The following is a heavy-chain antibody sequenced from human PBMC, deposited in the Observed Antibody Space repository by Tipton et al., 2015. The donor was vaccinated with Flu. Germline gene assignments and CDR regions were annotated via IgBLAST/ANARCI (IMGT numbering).Heavy chain of an antibody. J-gene: IGHJ6*03. V-gene: IGHV4-59*01. D-gene: IGHD4-23*01. CDR3: ARATTVVSSHYYYYYMDV. CDR1: GGSISSYY. CDR2: IYYSGST. Sequence: LRLSCTVSGGSISSYYWSWIRQPPGKGLEWIGYIYYSGSTNYNPSLKSRVTISVDTSKNQFSLKLSSVTAADTAVYYCARATTVVSSHYYYYYMDVWGKGTTVTVSS.